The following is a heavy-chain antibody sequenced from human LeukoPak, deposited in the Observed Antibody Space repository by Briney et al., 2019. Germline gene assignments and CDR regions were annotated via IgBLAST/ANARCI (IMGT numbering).Heavy chain of an antibody. V-gene: IGHV3-30*04. Sequence: GRSLRLSCAASGFTFSSYAMHWVRQVPGKGLEWVSIVTYDGSNKHYADSVKGRFTISRDNSKNTLFLQMNNLRTEDTAVYYCARDKEWAIDYWGRGTLVTVSS. CDR2: VTYDGSNK. CDR1: GFTFSSYA. J-gene: IGHJ4*02. CDR3: ARDKEWAIDY. D-gene: IGHD2-8*01.